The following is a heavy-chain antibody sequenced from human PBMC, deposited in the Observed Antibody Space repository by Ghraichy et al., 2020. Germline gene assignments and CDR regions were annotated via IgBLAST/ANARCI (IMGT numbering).Heavy chain of an antibody. D-gene: IGHD3-10*01. CDR2: ISGSGGST. CDR3: AALGGELFLQVVDYFDY. V-gene: IGHV3-23*01. J-gene: IGHJ4*02. CDR1: GFTFSSYA. Sequence: LSLTCAASGFTFSSYAMSWVRQAPGKGLEWVSAISGSGGSTYYADSVKGRFTISRDNSKNTLYLQMNSLRAEDTAVYYCAALGGELFLQVVDYFDYWGQGTLVTVSS.